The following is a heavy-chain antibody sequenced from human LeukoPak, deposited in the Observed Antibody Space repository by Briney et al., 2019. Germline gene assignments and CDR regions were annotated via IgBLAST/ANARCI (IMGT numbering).Heavy chain of an antibody. Sequence: SETLSLTCTVSGGSISSYYWSWIRQPPGKGLEWIGYIYYSGSTNYIPSLKSRVTISVDTSKNQFSLKLSSVTAADTAVYYCAKSTIAVAPFDYWGQGTLVTVSS. V-gene: IGHV4-59*08. J-gene: IGHJ4*02. CDR3: AKSTIAVAPFDY. D-gene: IGHD6-19*01. CDR2: IYYSGST. CDR1: GGSISSYY.